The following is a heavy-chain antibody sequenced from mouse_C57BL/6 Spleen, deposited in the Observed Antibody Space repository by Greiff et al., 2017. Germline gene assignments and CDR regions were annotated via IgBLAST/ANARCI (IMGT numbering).Heavy chain of an antibody. V-gene: IGHV1-61*01. J-gene: IGHJ2*01. D-gene: IGHD3-2*02. CDR3: ARRDSSGYEDY. CDR1: GYTFTSYW. CDR2: IYPSDSET. Sequence: QVQLQQPGAELVRPGSSVKLSCKASGYTFTSYWMDWVKQRPGQGLEWIGNIYPSDSETHYNQKFKDKATLTVDKSSSTAYMQLSRLTSEDSAVYYCARRDSSGYEDYWGQGTTLTVSS.